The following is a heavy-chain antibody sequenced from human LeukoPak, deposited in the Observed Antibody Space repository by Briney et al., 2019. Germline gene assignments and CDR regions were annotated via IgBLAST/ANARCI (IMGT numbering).Heavy chain of an antibody. J-gene: IGHJ4*02. CDR3: ARDSGIAAYDY. CDR1: GFTFSSYD. Sequence: GGSLRLSCAASGFTFSSYDMHWVRQATGKGLKWVSAIGTAGDTYYPGSVKGRFTISRENAKNSLYLQMNSLRAEDTAVYYCARDSGIAAYDYWGQGTLVTVSS. V-gene: IGHV3-13*01. CDR2: IGTAGDT. D-gene: IGHD6-13*01.